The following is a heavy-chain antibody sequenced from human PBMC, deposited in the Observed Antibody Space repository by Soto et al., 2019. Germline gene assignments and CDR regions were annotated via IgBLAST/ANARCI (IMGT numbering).Heavy chain of an antibody. V-gene: IGHV4-59*02. CDR1: GASVSNGY. J-gene: IGHJ5*02. CDR3: AMSYYDSTGFAVDP. CDR2: MYFGGSF. D-gene: IGHD3-22*01. Sequence: QMQLQASGPGLVKPSETLSLTCNVSGASVSNGYWSWIRQPPGKGLEWIGFMYFGGSFNYNPSLTSRATISVETSKNQFSMKLTSVTASDTAVYYCAMSYYDSTGFAVDPWGQGTLVTVSS.